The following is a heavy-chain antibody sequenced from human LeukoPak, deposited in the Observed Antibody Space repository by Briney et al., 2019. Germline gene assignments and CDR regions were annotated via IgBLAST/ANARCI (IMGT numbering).Heavy chain of an antibody. CDR2: ISSSSSYI. Sequence: GGSLRLSCAASGFTFSSYSMNWVRQAPGKGLEWVSSISSSSSYIYYADSVKGRFTISRDNSKNTLYLQMNSLRAEDTAVYYCAKIPDNYYDSSGHYFDYWGQGTLVTVSS. CDR1: GFTFSSYS. V-gene: IGHV3-21*04. CDR3: AKIPDNYYDSSGHYFDY. D-gene: IGHD3-22*01. J-gene: IGHJ4*02.